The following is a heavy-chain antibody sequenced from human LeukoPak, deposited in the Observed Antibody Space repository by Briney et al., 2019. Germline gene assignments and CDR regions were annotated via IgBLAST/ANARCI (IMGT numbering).Heavy chain of an antibody. V-gene: IGHV4-59*08. J-gene: IGHJ3*02. CDR2: IYYSGST. Sequence: SETLSLTCTVSGGSISSYYWSWIRQPPGKGLEWIGYIYYSGSTNYNPSLKSRVTISVDTSKNQFSLKLSSVAAADTAVYYCARLPITLVRGVINAFDIWGQGTMVTVSS. CDR3: ARLPITLVRGVINAFDI. CDR1: GGSISSYY. D-gene: IGHD3-10*01.